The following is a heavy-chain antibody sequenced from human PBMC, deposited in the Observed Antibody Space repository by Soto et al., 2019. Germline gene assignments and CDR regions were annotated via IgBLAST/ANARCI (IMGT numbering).Heavy chain of an antibody. Sequence: QLQLQESGPGLVKPSETLSLTCTVSGGSISSSSFHWGWIRQPPGKGLEWIGRIYYSGSTYYSPCLKGRVTISVDTSKSQFSLKLSSVTAADTAVYYCARRERAAGTDWWFDPWGQGTLVTVSS. D-gene: IGHD6-13*01. J-gene: IGHJ5*02. V-gene: IGHV4-39*01. CDR3: ARRERAAGTDWWFDP. CDR1: GGSISSSSFH. CDR2: IYYSGST.